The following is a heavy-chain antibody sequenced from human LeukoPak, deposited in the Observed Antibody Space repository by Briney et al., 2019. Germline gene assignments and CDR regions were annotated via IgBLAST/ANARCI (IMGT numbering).Heavy chain of an antibody. CDR1: GFTLSSYE. J-gene: IGHJ4*02. CDR3: ARGHTAVTRHFDF. CDR2: ISSSGSTI. V-gene: IGHV3-48*03. D-gene: IGHD4-17*01. Sequence: GGSLRPSCAASGFTLSSYEMNWVRQAPGKGLEWVSYISSSGSTIYYADSVKGRFTISRDDAKNLLYLDMNSLRAEDTAVYYCARGHTAVTRHFDFWGQGTLVTVSS.